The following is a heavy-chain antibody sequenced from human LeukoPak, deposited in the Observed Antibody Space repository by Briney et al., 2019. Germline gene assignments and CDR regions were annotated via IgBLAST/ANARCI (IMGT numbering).Heavy chain of an antibody. CDR1: GFTFGDYT. CDR2: IRSKTYGGTT. V-gene: IGHV3-49*04. CDR3: TRGTTKPY. J-gene: IGHJ4*02. Sequence: GGSLRLSCTTSGFTFGDYTMTWVRQAPGKGLEWVSFIRSKTYGGTTEYAASVKGRFTISRDDFKSIAYLQMNSLKTEDTAVYYCTRGTTKPYWGQGTLVTVSS. D-gene: IGHD4-11*01.